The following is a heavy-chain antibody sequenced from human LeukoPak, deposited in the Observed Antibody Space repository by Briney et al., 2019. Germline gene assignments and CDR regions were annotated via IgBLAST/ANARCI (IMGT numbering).Heavy chain of an antibody. CDR2: ISYSGST. D-gene: IGHD3-10*01. CDR3: ARHLDIWFGVTNWFDP. J-gene: IGHJ5*02. Sequence: PSETLSLTCTVSGGSISSSYWSWIRQPPGKGLEWIGYISYSGSTNNNPSLKSRVTISVDTSKNQFALKLNSVTAADTAVYYCARHLDIWFGVTNWFDPWGQGTLVTVSS. CDR1: GGSISSSY. V-gene: IGHV4-59*08.